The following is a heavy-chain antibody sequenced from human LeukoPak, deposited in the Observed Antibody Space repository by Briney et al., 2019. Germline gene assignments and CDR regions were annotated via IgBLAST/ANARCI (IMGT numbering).Heavy chain of an antibody. V-gene: IGHV4-39*07. Sequence: SETLSLTCTVSGGSISSSSYYWGWIRQPPGKGLEWIGSIYYSGSTYYNPSLKSRVTISLDTSKNQFSLKLSSVTAADTAVYYCARVDYDILTGYHQNWFDPWGQGTLVTVSS. CDR1: GGSISSSSYY. CDR2: IYYSGST. D-gene: IGHD3-9*01. J-gene: IGHJ5*02. CDR3: ARVDYDILTGYHQNWFDP.